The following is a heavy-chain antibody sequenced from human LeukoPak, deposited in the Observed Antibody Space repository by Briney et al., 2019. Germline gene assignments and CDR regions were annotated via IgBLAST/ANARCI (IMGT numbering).Heavy chain of an antibody. CDR3: ARDGYYDFWSGLFDY. D-gene: IGHD3-3*01. V-gene: IGHV1-69*13. CDR1: GGAFSSYA. Sequence: SVKVSCKASGGAFSSYAISWVRQAPGQGLEWMGGIIPIFGTANYAQKFQGRVTITADESTSTAYMELSSLRSGDTAVYYCARDGYYDFWSGLFDYWGQGTLVTVSS. CDR2: IIPIFGTA. J-gene: IGHJ4*02.